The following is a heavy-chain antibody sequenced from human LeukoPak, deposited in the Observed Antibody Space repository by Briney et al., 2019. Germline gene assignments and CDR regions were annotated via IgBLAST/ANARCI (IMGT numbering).Heavy chain of an antibody. V-gene: IGHV4-34*01. Sequence: SETLSLTCVAYDGSFSTSFWSWIRQRPGEGLEWIGEIQPSGSTKYNPSLKSRVTVSADTSKNEVSLRLSSVTAADTAFYYCTKGSVSSTTRWFDPWGQGTLVTVSS. D-gene: IGHD2-2*01. CDR2: IQPSGST. J-gene: IGHJ5*02. CDR1: DGSFSTSF. CDR3: TKGSVSSTTRWFDP.